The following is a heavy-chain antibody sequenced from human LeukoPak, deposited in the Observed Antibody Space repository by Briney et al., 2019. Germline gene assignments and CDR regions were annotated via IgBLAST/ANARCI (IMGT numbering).Heavy chain of an antibody. J-gene: IGHJ6*02. CDR2: IWYDGSNK. D-gene: IGHD3-9*01. CDR1: GFTFSSYG. CDR3: ARGPPFLRYLDWLQPKPDGMDV. Sequence: EPGGSLRLSCAASGFTFSSYGMHWVRQAPGKGLEWVAVIWYDGSNKYYADSVKGRFTISRDNSKNTLYLQMNSLRAEDTAVYYCARGPPFLRYLDWLQPKPDGMDVWGQGTTVTVSS. V-gene: IGHV3-33*01.